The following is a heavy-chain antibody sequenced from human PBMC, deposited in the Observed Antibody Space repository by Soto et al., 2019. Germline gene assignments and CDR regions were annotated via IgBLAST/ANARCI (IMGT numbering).Heavy chain of an antibody. J-gene: IGHJ4*02. V-gene: IGHV3-30*04. CDR2: ISFDGRKK. D-gene: IGHD5-12*01. Sequence: PGGSLRLSCAASGFTFNTFAMHWVRQSPGKGLEWVAVISFDGRKKYYGDSVKGRFTISRDNSKNTLFLQMNSLRAEDTAVYYCAKAGGYNLYYFDYWGQGTLVTVSS. CDR3: AKAGGYNLYYFDY. CDR1: GFTFNTFA.